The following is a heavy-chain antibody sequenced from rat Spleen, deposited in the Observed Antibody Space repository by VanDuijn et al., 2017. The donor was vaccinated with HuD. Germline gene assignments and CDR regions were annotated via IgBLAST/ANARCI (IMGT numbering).Heavy chain of an antibody. Sequence: QVQLKESGPGLVQPSQTLSLTCTVSGFSLTSYHVSWVRQPPGKGLEWMGVIWTGGSTAYNSPLKSRLSISRDTSKNQVFLKMNSLQTDDTGTYYCTRETAYGYPFDYWGQGVMVTVSS. D-gene: IGHD1-7*01. CDR2: IWTGGST. CDR3: TRETAYGYPFDY. CDR1: GFSLTSYH. V-gene: IGHV2-43*01. J-gene: IGHJ2*01.